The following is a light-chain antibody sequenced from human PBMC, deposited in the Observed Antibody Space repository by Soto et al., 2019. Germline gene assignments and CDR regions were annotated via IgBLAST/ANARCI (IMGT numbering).Light chain of an antibody. Sequence: QSVLTQPASVSGSPGQSITISCTGASSDVGGYNYVSWYQQHPGKAPKFMIYDVSSRPSGVSNRFSGSKSGNTASLTISGLQAEDEADYYCCSYTTSNTRQIVFGTGTKDTVL. V-gene: IGLV2-14*03. CDR1: SSDVGGYNY. CDR2: DVS. J-gene: IGLJ1*01. CDR3: CSYTTSNTRQIV.